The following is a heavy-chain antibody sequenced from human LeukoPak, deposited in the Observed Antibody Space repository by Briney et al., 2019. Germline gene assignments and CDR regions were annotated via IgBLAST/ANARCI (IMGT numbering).Heavy chain of an antibody. CDR2: ISSSGSTI. Sequence: GGSLRLSCAASGFTFSSYEMNWVRQAPGKGLEWVSYISSSGSTIYYADSVKGRFTISRDNAKNSLYLQMNSLRAEDTAVYYCAEVGITMIGGVWGKGTTVTISS. D-gene: IGHD3-10*02. CDR1: GFTFSSYE. J-gene: IGHJ6*04. V-gene: IGHV3-48*03. CDR3: AEVGITMIGGV.